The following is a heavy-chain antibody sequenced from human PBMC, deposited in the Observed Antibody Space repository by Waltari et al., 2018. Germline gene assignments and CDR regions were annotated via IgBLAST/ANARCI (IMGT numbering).Heavy chain of an antibody. Sequence: QVQLQQWGAGLLKPSETLSLTCAVYGGSFRGYYWSWIRQPPGKGLEWIGEINHSGSTNYNPSLKSRVTISVDTPKNQFSLKLSSVTAADTAVYYCARRSDTAMVSGWGQTDYWGQGTLVTVSS. CDR2: INHSGST. J-gene: IGHJ4*02. CDR1: GGSFRGYY. CDR3: ARRSDTAMVSGWGQTDY. V-gene: IGHV4-34*01. D-gene: IGHD5-18*01.